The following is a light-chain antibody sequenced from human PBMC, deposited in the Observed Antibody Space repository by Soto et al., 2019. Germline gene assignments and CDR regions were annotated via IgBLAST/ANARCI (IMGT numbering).Light chain of an antibody. CDR1: QSISTY. V-gene: IGKV1-39*01. CDR3: QQYNSYWT. CDR2: AAS. J-gene: IGKJ1*01. Sequence: DIQMTQSPSSLSASVGDRVTITCRASQSISTYLHWYQQKPGKAPNLLIYAASTLQSGVPSRFSGSGSGTDFTLTISSLQPEDFATYYCQQYNSYWTFGPGTKVDIK.